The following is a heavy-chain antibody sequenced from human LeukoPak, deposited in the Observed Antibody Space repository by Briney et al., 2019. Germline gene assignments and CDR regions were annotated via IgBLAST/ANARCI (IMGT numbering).Heavy chain of an antibody. Sequence: SETLSLTCTVSGGSISSSSYYWGWIRQPPGKGLEWIGSIFYSPSLKSRVTISVDTSRNQLSMKLSSVTAADTAVYYCARGGQQLASFDYWGQGTLVTASS. CDR1: GGSISSSSYY. CDR2: IFYS. CDR3: ARGGQQLASFDY. V-gene: IGHV4-39*07. J-gene: IGHJ4*02. D-gene: IGHD6-13*01.